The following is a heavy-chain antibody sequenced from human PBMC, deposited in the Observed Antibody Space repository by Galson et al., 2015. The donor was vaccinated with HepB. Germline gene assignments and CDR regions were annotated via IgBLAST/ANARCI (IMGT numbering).Heavy chain of an antibody. Sequence: SVKVSCKASGYTFTSYYMHWVRQAPGQGLEWMGIINPSGGSTSYAQKFQGRVTMTRDTSTSTVYMELSSLRSEDTAVYYCAREDLRGWQRYYFDYWGQGTLVTVSS. CDR3: AREDLRGWQRYYFDY. V-gene: IGHV1-46*01. D-gene: IGHD6-19*01. CDR1: GYTFTSYY. CDR2: INPSGGST. J-gene: IGHJ4*02.